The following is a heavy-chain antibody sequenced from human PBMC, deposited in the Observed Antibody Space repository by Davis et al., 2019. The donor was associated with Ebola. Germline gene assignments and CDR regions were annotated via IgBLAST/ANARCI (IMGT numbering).Heavy chain of an antibody. D-gene: IGHD6-6*01. Sequence: MPSETLSLTCTVSGGSISSSSYYWGWIRQPPGKGLEWIGSIYYSGITYYNPSLKSRVTISVDTSKNQFSLKLSSVNAADTAVYYCGRVGSSSVYWGQGTLVTVSS. V-gene: IGHV4-39*01. CDR3: GRVGSSSVY. J-gene: IGHJ4*02. CDR1: GGSISSSSYY. CDR2: IYYSGIT.